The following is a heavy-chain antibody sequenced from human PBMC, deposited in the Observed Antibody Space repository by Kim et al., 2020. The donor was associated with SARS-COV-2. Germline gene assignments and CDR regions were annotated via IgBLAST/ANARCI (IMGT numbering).Heavy chain of an antibody. CDR1: GGSISSSNW. Sequence: SETLSLTCAVSGGSISSSNWWSWVRQPPGKGLEWIGEIYHSGSTNYNPSLKSRVTISVDKSKNQFSLKLSSVTAADTAVYYCAREIFGVVMPYNWFDPWGQGTLVTVSS. J-gene: IGHJ5*02. CDR2: IYHSGST. D-gene: IGHD3-3*01. CDR3: AREIFGVVMPYNWFDP. V-gene: IGHV4-4*02.